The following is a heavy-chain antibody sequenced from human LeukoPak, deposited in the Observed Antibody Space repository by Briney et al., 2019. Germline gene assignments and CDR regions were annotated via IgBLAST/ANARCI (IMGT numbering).Heavy chain of an antibody. CDR3: ARGKGSSSPYYFDY. D-gene: IGHD6-6*01. Sequence: PGGSLRLSCAASGFTVSSNYMSWVRQAPAKGLEWVSIIYSGDNTYYADSVKGRFTISRDNSKNTLYLQMNSLRAEDTAVYYCARGKGSSSPYYFDYWGQGTLVTVSS. V-gene: IGHV3-66*01. J-gene: IGHJ4*02. CDR1: GFTVSSNY. CDR2: IYSGDNT.